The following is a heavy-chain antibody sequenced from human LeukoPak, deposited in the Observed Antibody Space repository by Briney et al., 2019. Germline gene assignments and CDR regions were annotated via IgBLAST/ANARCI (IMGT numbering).Heavy chain of an antibody. J-gene: IGHJ5*02. CDR1: GYTFTGYY. D-gene: IGHD3-22*01. V-gene: IGHV1-2*04. CDR3: ARDITRGDSSGYLAWFDP. CDR2: INPNSGGT. Sequence: GASVKVSCKASGYTFTGYYMHWVRQAPGQGLEWMGWINPNSGGTNYAQKFQGWVTMTRDTSISTAYMELSRLRSDDTAVYYCARDITRGDSSGYLAWFDPWGQGTLVTASS.